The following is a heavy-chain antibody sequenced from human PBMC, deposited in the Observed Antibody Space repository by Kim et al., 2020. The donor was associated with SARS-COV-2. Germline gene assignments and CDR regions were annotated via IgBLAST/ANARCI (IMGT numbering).Heavy chain of an antibody. Sequence: SETLSLTCAVYGGSFSGYYWSWIRQPPGKGLEWIGEINHSGSTNYNPSLKSRVTISVDTSKNQFSLKLSSVTAADTAVYYCAREFRSIYQLLYDYWGQGTLVTVSS. CDR3: AREFRSIYQLLYDY. D-gene: IGHD2-2*02. CDR2: INHSGST. J-gene: IGHJ4*02. CDR1: GGSFSGYY. V-gene: IGHV4-34*01.